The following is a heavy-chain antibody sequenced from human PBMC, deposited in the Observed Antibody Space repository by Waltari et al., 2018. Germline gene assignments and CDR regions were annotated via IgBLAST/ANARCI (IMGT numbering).Heavy chain of an antibody. J-gene: IGHJ4*02. D-gene: IGHD3-3*01. V-gene: IGHV4-30-2*01. CDR2: IYHSGST. CDR1: GGSISSGGYS. CDR3: ARAYLGAPPYDFWSGYYFDY. Sequence: QLQLQESGSGLVKPSQTLSLTCAVSGGSISSGGYSWSWIRQPPGTGLEWIGYIYHSGSTYYNPSLKSRVTISVDRSKNQFSLKLSSVTAADTAVYYCARAYLGAPPYDFWSGYYFDYWGQGTLVTVSS.